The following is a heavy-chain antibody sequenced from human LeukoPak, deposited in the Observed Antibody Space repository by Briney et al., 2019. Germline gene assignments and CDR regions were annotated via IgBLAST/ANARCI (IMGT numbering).Heavy chain of an antibody. Sequence: GGSLRLSCAASGFTFSDYYMTWIRLAPGKGLDCVSYISSSDSTIYYADSVKGRFTISRDNAKNSLYLQMNSLRAEDTAVYYCAELGITMIGGVWGKGTTVTISS. V-gene: IGHV3-11*04. CDR2: ISSSDSTI. CDR3: AELGITMIGGV. J-gene: IGHJ6*04. CDR1: GFTFSDYY. D-gene: IGHD3-10*02.